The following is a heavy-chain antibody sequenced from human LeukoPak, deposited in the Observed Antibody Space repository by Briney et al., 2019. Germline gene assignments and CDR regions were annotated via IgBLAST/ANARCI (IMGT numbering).Heavy chain of an antibody. CDR1: GFSLSSYS. Sequence: KTGGSLRLSCAASGFSLSSYSMNWVRQAPGKGLGWVSSITISSNFIYYADSVKGRFTISRDNAKNSLYLQMNSLRAEDTAVYFCARDGHGDGILTGYSYFGMDVWGQGTTVTVSS. J-gene: IGHJ6*02. D-gene: IGHD3-9*01. CDR3: ARDGHGDGILTGYSYFGMDV. V-gene: IGHV3-21*01. CDR2: ITISSNFI.